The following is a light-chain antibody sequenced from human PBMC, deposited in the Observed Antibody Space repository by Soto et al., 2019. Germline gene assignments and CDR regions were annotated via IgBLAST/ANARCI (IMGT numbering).Light chain of an antibody. J-gene: IGLJ3*02. CDR3: QSYDSSLSGAWV. V-gene: IGLV1-40*01. Sequence: QPVLTQPPSVSGAPGQRVTISCTGSSSNIGAGYDVHWYQQLPGTAPKLLIYDNSNRPSGVPDRFSGSKSDTSASLAITGLQAEDEADYYCQSYDSSLSGAWVFGGGTKLT. CDR2: DNS. CDR1: SSNIGAGYD.